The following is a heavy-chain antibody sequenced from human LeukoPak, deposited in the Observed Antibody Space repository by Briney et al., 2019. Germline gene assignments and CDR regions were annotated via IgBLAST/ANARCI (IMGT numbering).Heavy chain of an antibody. V-gene: IGHV4-39*07. Sequence: PSETLSLTCTVSGGSISNNNYYWAWIRQPPGKGLECIGSIYYSGSTNYNPSLKSRVTISVDTSKNQFSLKLSSVTAADTAVYYCARDLDYYGSGSYDYWGQGSLVTVSS. CDR2: IYYSGST. J-gene: IGHJ4*02. D-gene: IGHD3-10*01. CDR1: GGSISNNNYY. CDR3: ARDLDYYGSGSYDY.